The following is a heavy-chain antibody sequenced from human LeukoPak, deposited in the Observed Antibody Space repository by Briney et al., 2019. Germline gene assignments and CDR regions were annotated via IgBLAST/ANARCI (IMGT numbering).Heavy chain of an antibody. Sequence: KPSETLSLTCTVSGGSISSSSYYWGWIRQPPGKGLEWIGSIYYSGSTYYNPSLKSRVTISVDTSKNQFSLKLSSVTAADTAVYYCARRGGDFWSGYSGYYYGMDVWGQGTTVTVSS. CDR3: ARRGGDFWSGYSGYYYGMDV. D-gene: IGHD3-3*01. V-gene: IGHV4-39*01. CDR1: GGSISSSSYY. CDR2: IYYSGST. J-gene: IGHJ6*02.